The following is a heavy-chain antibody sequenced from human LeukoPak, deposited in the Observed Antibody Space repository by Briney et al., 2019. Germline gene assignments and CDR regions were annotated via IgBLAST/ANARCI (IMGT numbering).Heavy chain of an antibody. V-gene: IGHV6-1*01. J-gene: IGHJ4*02. D-gene: IGHD4-17*01. CDR1: GDSVSSKNSA. Sequence: SQTLSLTCPISGDSVSSKNSAWNWIRQSPLRGLEWLGRTYYRSKWSKDYAVSVRSRITINPDTSKNQFSLQLNSVTPEDTAVYYCARDLNGDFSLDSWGQGTLVTVSS. CDR3: ARDLNGDFSLDS. CDR2: TYYRSKWSK.